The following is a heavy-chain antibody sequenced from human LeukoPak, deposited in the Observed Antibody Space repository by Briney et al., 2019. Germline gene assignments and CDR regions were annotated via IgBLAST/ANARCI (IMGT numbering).Heavy chain of an antibody. V-gene: IGHV3-11*05. J-gene: IGHJ4*02. CDR1: GLSFRGYY. CDR2: ISSGSIYT. D-gene: IGHD1-20*01. CDR3: ARGRYNSGY. Sequence: GGSLRLSCEASGLSFRGYYMSWIRQAPGRGLEWVSDISSGSIYTNYADSVKGRFTISRDDAKNSLYLQMNSLRAEDTAVYYCARGRYNSGYWGQGTRSPSPQ.